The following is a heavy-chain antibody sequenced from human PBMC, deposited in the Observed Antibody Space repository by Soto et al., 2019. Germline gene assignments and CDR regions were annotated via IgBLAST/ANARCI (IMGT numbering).Heavy chain of an antibody. CDR1: GFSSNNGGVG. V-gene: IGHV2-5*01. CDR2: LYWNDDA. Sequence: QITLKESGQTLVKPTQTLTLVCTLSGFSSNNGGVGVGWIRQPPGKAPEWLALLYWNDDAWYSPSLRYRLSVTKDSSKTQVVLTITHMAPVDAGTFYFANRRALSNMLFFDQWCQGALVTVSS. CDR3: ANRRALSNMLFFDQ. J-gene: IGHJ4*02. D-gene: IGHD4-4*01.